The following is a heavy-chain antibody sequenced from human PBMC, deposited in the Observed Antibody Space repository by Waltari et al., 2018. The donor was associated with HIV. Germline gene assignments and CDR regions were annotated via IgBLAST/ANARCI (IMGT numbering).Heavy chain of an antibody. J-gene: IGHJ5*01. D-gene: IGHD2-15*01. CDR2: IYFSGTA. CDR1: GDSVSSSTYY. Sequence: HLHLQESGPGLVKPSETLSLTCPVSGDSVSSSTYYWGWIRQPPGKGLEWIGTIYFSGTAYYNPSLKSRVTLSIDTSKNLFSLRLSSATAADTAVYYCARLDCSGGSCSPFDSWGQGTLVTVSS. CDR3: ARLDCSGGSCSPFDS. V-gene: IGHV4-39*01.